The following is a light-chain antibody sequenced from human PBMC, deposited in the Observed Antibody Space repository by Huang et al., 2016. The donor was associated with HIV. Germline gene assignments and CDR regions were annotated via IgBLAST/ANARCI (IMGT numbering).Light chain of an antibody. Sequence: EIVLTQSPATLSLSPGERATLSWRASQSVSSYLAWYQQKPGQAPRLLIYDASNRATGIPARFSGSGSGTDFTLIISSLEPEDFAVYHCQQRSNWPRTFGQGTKVEIK. CDR2: DAS. J-gene: IGKJ1*01. CDR3: QQRSNWPRT. CDR1: QSVSSY. V-gene: IGKV3-11*01.